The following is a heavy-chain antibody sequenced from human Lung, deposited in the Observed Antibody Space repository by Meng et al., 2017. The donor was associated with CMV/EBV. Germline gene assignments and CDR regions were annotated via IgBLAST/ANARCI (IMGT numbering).Heavy chain of an antibody. J-gene: IGHJ4*02. CDR3: ARGSAVGAMGCDY. CDR1: GGSFGSYT. D-gene: IGHD1-26*01. CDR2: IIPMFGTV. Sequence: CKASGGSFGSYTFSWVRLAPGQGLEWMGEIIPMFGTVNSAQKFQGRVTITADESTTTAYMDLSSLRSDDTALYFCARGSAVGAMGCDYWGQGTLVTVSS. V-gene: IGHV1-69*01.